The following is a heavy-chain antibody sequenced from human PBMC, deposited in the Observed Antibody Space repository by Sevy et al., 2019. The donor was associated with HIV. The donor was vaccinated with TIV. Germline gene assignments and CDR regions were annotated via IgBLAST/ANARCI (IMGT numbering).Heavy chain of an antibody. CDR1: GFTFSSYA. Sequence: GGSLRLSCAASGFTFSSYAMSWVRQAPGKGLEWVSTFSFGCGKINYADSVKGRFTISRDNSKNTLYLQMHSLRAEDTAVYFCAREGCSKPHDYWGQGTLVTVSS. CDR3: AREGCSKPHDY. V-gene: IGHV3-23*01. D-gene: IGHD3-10*02. CDR2: FSFGCGKI. J-gene: IGHJ4*02.